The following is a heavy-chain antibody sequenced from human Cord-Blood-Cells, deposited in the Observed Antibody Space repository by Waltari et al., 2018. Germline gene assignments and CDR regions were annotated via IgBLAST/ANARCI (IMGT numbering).Heavy chain of an antibody. D-gene: IGHD6-6*01. CDR3: ARHRMSSSSLGY. CDR1: GGSISSYY. Sequence: QVQLQESGPGLVKPSETLSLPCTVPGGSISSYYWSWIRQPPGKGLEWIGYIYYSGSTNYNPSLKSRVTISVDTSKNQFSLKLSSVTAADTAVYYCARHRMSSSSLGYWGQGTLVTVSS. V-gene: IGHV4-59*08. J-gene: IGHJ4*02. CDR2: IYYSGST.